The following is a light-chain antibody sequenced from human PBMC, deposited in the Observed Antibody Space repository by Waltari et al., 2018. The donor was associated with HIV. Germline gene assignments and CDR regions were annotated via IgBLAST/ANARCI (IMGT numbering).Light chain of an antibody. CDR1: SSDVGSYTH. CDR2: EVT. J-gene: IGLJ3*02. V-gene: IGLV2-8*01. Sequence: QSALTQPPSASGSPGPSVTISCTGTSSDVGSYTHVSWYQHHPGKAPKILLYEVTNRPSGVPDRFSGSKSGNTASLTVSGLQADDEADYYCVSYAGVKNRWAFGGGTKLTVL. CDR3: VSYAGVKNRWA.